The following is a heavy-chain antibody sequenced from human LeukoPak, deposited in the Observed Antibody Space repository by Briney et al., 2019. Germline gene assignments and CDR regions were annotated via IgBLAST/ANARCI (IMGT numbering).Heavy chain of an antibody. V-gene: IGHV4-39*01. J-gene: IGHJ4*02. CDR2: IYYSGST. Sequence: SETLSLTCTVSGGSISSSSYYWGWIRQPPGKGLEWIGSIYYSGSTYYNPSLKSRVTISVDTSKNQFSLKRSSVTAADTAVYYCARHRITIFGVVIDYWGQGTLVTVSS. D-gene: IGHD3-3*01. CDR3: ARHRITIFGVVIDY. CDR1: GGSISSSSYY.